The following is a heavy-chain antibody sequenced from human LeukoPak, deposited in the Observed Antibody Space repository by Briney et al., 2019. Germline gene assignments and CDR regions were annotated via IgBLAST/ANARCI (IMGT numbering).Heavy chain of an antibody. CDR2: INHSGST. J-gene: IGHJ5*02. V-gene: IGHV4-34*01. Sequence: SETLSLTCAVYGGSFSGYYWSWIRQPPGKGLEWIGEINHSGSTNYNPSLKSRVTISVDTSKNQFSLNLSSVTAADTAVYHCAREFRKGLDWFDPWGQGTLVTVSS. CDR3: AREFRKGLDWFDP. CDR1: GGSFSGYY.